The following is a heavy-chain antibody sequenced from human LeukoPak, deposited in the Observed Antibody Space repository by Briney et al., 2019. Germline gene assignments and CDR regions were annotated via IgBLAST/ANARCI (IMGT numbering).Heavy chain of an antibody. D-gene: IGHD4-17*01. CDR1: GFTFSSYE. CDR2: ITSSGTTI. Sequence: GGSLRLSCAASGFTFSSYELNWVGQAPGKGLEWVSYITSSGTTIYYADSVKGRFAISRDNAKNSLFLQMNSLRAEDTAVYYCARGLRSNYWGQGTLVTVSS. CDR3: ARGLRSNY. V-gene: IGHV3-48*03. J-gene: IGHJ4*02.